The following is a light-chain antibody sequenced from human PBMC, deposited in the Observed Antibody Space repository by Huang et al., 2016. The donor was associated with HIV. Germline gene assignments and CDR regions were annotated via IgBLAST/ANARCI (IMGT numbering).Light chain of an antibody. CDR1: QGIGNS. Sequence: DIQVTQSPTSLSASVGDRVTITGRASQGIGNSVAWYQQDPGKAPKLLVYAASRWKSGVPARFSGSGSGTDFTLTISSLQPEDSAIFHCQQYYGTPVTFGGGTKIEIK. J-gene: IGKJ4*01. CDR3: QQYYGTPVT. CDR2: AAS. V-gene: IGKV1-NL1*01.